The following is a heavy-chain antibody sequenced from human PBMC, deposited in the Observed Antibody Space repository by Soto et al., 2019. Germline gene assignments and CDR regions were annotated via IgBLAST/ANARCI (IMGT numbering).Heavy chain of an antibody. J-gene: IGHJ4*02. V-gene: IGHV3-33*01. CDR3: ARDLGGYGGNSGDY. CDR2: IWYDGSNK. D-gene: IGHD4-17*01. Sequence: QVQLVESGGGVVQPGRSLRLSCAASGFTFSSYGMHWVRQAPGKGLEWVAVIWYDGSNKYYADSVKGRFTISRDNSKNTLDLQMNSLRAEDTAVYYCARDLGGYGGNSGDYWGQGTLVTVSS. CDR1: GFTFSSYG.